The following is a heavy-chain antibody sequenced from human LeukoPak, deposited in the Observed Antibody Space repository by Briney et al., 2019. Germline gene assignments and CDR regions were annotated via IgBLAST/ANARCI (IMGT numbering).Heavy chain of an antibody. J-gene: IGHJ1*01. V-gene: IGHV1-69*13. Sequence: SVKVSCKASGGTFSSYAISWVRQAPGQGLEWMGGIIPIFGTANYAQKFQGRVTITADESTSTAYMELSSLRSEDTAVYYCARDGYYCSSTSCYNYFQHWGQGTLVTVSS. CDR1: GGTFSSYA. D-gene: IGHD2-2*02. CDR2: IIPIFGTA. CDR3: ARDGYYCSSTSCYNYFQH.